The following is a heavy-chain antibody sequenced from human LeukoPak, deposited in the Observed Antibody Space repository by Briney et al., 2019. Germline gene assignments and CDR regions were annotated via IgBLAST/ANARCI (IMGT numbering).Heavy chain of an antibody. J-gene: IGHJ4*02. CDR2: IIPILGIA. Sequence: SVKVSCKASGGTFSSYAISWVRQAPGQGLEWMGRIIPILGIANYAQKFQGRVTITADKSTSTAYMELSSLRSEDTAVYYCASPHHIWSVYFDYWGQGTLVTVSS. V-gene: IGHV1-69*04. D-gene: IGHD3-10*01. CDR3: ASPHHIWSVYFDY. CDR1: GGTFSSYA.